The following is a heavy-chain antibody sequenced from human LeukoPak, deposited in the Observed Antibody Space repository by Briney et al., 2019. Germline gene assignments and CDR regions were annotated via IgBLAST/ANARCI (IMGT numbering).Heavy chain of an antibody. CDR2: ISSSSSTI. CDR1: GFTFSSYS. V-gene: IGHV3-48*01. D-gene: IGHD6-13*01. Sequence: GGSLRLSCAASGFTFSSYSMNWVRQAPGKGLEWVSYISSSSSTIYYADSVKGRFTISRDNSKNTLYLQMNSLRAEDTAVYYCARGQGYSSSWYNGVHAFDIWGQGTMVTVSS. J-gene: IGHJ3*02. CDR3: ARGQGYSSSWYNGVHAFDI.